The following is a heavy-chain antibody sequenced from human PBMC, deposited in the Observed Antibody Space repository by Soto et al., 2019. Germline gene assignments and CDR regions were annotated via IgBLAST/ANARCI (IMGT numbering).Heavy chain of an antibody. CDR3: SGCSGGACHQNYGMDV. V-gene: IGHV3-21*01. J-gene: IGHJ6*02. Sequence: EVHLVESGGGLVKPGGSLRLSCAVSGFTFSSCTMNWVRQAPGKGLEWVSSISPTTSHIYYADSVKGRFTISRDNAKNSLFPQMNSLRAVDTAVYYCSGCSGGACHQNYGMDVWGQGTTVTVSS. CDR2: ISPTTSHI. D-gene: IGHD2-15*01. CDR1: GFTFSSCT.